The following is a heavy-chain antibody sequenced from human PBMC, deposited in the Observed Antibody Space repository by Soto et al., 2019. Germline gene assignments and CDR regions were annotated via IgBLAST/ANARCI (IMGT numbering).Heavy chain of an antibody. CDR2: INPSGGST. Sequence: QVQLVQSGAEVKKPGASVKVSCKASGYTFTSYYMHWVRQAPGQGLEWMGIINPSGGSTSYAQKFQGRVTMTRDTSTSTVYMELSSLRSDDTAVYYCARALPRSSGYSYGALDYWGQGTLVTVSS. D-gene: IGHD5-18*01. V-gene: IGHV1-46*01. CDR1: GYTFTSYY. CDR3: ARALPRSSGYSYGALDY. J-gene: IGHJ4*02.